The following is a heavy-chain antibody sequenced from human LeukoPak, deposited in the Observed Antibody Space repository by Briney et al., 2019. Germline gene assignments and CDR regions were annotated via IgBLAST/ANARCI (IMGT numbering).Heavy chain of an antibody. CDR1: GGTFSSYA. D-gene: IGHD3-10*01. Sequence: SVKVSCKASGGTFSSYAISWVRQAPGQGLEWMGRIIPILGIANYAQKFQGRVTITADKSTSTAYMELSSLRSEDTAVYYCARSNTRGSGSYPHDAFDIWGQGTMVTVSS. V-gene: IGHV1-69*04. J-gene: IGHJ3*02. CDR3: ARSNTRGSGSYPHDAFDI. CDR2: IIPILGIA.